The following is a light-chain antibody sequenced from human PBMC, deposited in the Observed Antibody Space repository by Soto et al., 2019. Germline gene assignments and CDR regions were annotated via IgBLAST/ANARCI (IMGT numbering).Light chain of an antibody. J-gene: IGLJ2*01. CDR1: SSDVGGYNF. V-gene: IGLV2-14*01. CDR2: EVT. Sequence: QSALTQPASVSGSPGQSITISCTGTSSDVGGYNFVSWYQQQPGKAPKLMVYEVTNRPSGVSYRFSGSKSGNTASLTISGLQAEDEADYFCSSYAGYYTLVFGGGTKLTVL. CDR3: SSYAGYYTLV.